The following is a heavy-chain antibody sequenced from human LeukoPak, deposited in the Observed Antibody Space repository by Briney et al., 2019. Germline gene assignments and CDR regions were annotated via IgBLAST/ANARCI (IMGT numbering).Heavy chain of an antibody. D-gene: IGHD6-13*01. CDR2: ISSSSSYI. CDR3: ARAGLGASADV. CDR1: GFTFSSYS. Sequence: GGSLRLSCAASGFTFSSYSMNWVRQAPGKGLEWVSSISSSSSYIYYADSVKGRFTISRDNSKNTHYLQMNGLRSDDTAIYYCARAGLGASADVWGQGTLVTVSS. V-gene: IGHV3-21*01. J-gene: IGHJ1*01.